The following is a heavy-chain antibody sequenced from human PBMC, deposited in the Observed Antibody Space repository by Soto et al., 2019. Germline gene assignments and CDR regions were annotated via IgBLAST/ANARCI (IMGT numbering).Heavy chain of an antibody. V-gene: IGHV3-30*03. J-gene: IGHJ5*02. CDR3: LIDLHDYVSFRFDP. Sequence: GGSLRLSCAASAFTFNNYGMHWVRQAPGKGLEWVALISYDGSNKYYADSVKGRFTISRDNSKNTLYLQMNSLRAEDTAVYYCLIDLHDYVSFRFDPWGQGSLVTVSS. CDR2: ISYDGSNK. D-gene: IGHD3-16*01. CDR1: AFTFNNYG.